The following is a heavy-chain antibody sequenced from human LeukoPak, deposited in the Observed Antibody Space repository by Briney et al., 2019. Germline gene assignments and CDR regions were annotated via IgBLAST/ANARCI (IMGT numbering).Heavy chain of an antibody. V-gene: IGHV3-23*01. J-gene: IGHJ6*02. CDR3: ATSWGPDTSAFRWGRDGMDV. D-gene: IGHD3-16*01. CDR1: GLTFNNYA. Sequence: GGSLRLSCAVSGLTFNNYAMSWVRQAPGKGLEWVSAISKSGDHTYYAASAKGRFTIYRDNSKNTQYLQMNSLRAEDTAVYYCATSWGPDTSAFRWGRDGMDVWGQGTTVSVS. CDR2: ISKSGDHT.